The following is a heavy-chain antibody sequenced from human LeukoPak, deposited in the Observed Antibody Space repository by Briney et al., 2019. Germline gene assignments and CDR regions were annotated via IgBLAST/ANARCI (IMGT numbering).Heavy chain of an antibody. CDR2: IYHSGST. V-gene: IGHV4-30-2*01. CDR3: ARVGMTTVTLSFDY. D-gene: IGHD4-11*01. J-gene: IGHJ4*02. CDR1: GGSISSGGYY. Sequence: SETLSLTCTVSGGSISSGGYYWGWIRQPPGKGLEWIGYIYHSGSTYYNPSLKSRVTISVDRSKNQFSLKLSSVTAADTAVYYCARVGMTTVTLSFDYWGQGTLVTVSS.